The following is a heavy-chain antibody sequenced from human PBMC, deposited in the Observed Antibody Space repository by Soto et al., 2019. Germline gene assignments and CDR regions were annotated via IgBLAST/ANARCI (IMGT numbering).Heavy chain of an antibody. Sequence: PGESLKISCQCSGYTFSNFWVGWVRQLPGQGLEWMGIIYPGDHETRYSPSFHGKVTISAEKSINTAYLQWNSLEASDSAFYFCARSPRSSPYFHHWGQGALVTVYS. V-gene: IGHV5-51*01. CDR2: IYPGDHET. CDR3: ARSPRSSPYFHH. CDR1: GYTFSNFW. D-gene: IGHD6-13*01. J-gene: IGHJ4*02.